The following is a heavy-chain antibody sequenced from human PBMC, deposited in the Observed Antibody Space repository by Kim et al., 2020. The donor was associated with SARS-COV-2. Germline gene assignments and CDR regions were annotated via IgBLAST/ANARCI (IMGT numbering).Heavy chain of an antibody. V-gene: IGHV3-53*01. D-gene: IGHD6-13*01. CDR3: ARDRSSSSWYGVYYYYGMDV. CDR2: IYSGGST. Sequence: GGSLRLSCAASGFTVSSNYMSWVRQAPGKGLEWVSVIYSGGSTYYADSVKGRFTISRDNSKNTLYLQMNSQRAEDTAVYYCARDRSSSSWYGVYYYYGMDVWGQGTTVTVSS. CDR1: GFTVSSNY. J-gene: IGHJ6*02.